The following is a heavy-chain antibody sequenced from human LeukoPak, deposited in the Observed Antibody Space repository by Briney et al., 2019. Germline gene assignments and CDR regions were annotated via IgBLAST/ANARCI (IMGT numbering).Heavy chain of an antibody. Sequence: SETLSLTCTVSGGSISSSSYYWGWIRQPPGKGLEWIGSIYYSGSTYYNPSLKSRVTISVDTSKNQFSLKLSSVTAADTAVYYCARGLGSSTSWDYWGQGTLVTVSS. D-gene: IGHD2-2*01. J-gene: IGHJ4*02. V-gene: IGHV4-39*07. CDR1: GGSISSSSYY. CDR3: ARGLGSSTSWDY. CDR2: IYYSGST.